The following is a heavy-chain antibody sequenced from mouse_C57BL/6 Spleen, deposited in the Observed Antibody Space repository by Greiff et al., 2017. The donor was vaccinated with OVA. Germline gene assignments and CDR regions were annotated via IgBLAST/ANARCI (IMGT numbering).Heavy chain of an antibody. CDR2: ISSGGDYI. Sequence: EVQGVESGEGLVKPGGSLKLSCAASGFTFSSYAMSWVRQTPEKRLEWVAYISSGGDYIYYADTVKGRFTISRDNARNTLYLQMSSLKSEDTAMYYCTRDFPFYYCGSGYDWYFDVWGTGTTVTVSS. V-gene: IGHV5-9-1*02. CDR3: TRDFPFYYCGSGYDWYFDV. D-gene: IGHD1-1*01. J-gene: IGHJ1*03. CDR1: GFTFSSYA.